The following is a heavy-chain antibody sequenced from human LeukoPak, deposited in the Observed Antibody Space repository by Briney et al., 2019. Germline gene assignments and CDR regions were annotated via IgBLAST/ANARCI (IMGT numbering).Heavy chain of an antibody. CDR2: INVGNGNT. CDR1: GYTFTSYA. CDR3: ARESQEGAFDY. Sequence: ASVKVSCKASGYTFTSYAIHWVRQAPGQRLEWMGWINVGNGNTKYSQKFQDRVTITRDTSASTAYMDLSSLRSEDTSVYYCARESQEGAFDYWGQGTLVTVSS. J-gene: IGHJ4*02. V-gene: IGHV1-3*01.